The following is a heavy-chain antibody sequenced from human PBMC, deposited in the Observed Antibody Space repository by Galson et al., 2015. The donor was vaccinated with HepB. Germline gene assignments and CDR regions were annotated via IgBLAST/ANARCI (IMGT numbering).Heavy chain of an antibody. J-gene: IGHJ3*02. CDR1: GFSLSTSGVG. CDR3: AHRIPHGAFDT. CDR2: IYWDDDK. Sequence: PALVKPTQPLTLTCTFSGFSLSTSGVGVGWIRQPPGKALEWLALIYWDDDKRYSPSLKSRLTITKDTSKNQVVLTMTNMDPVDTATYYCAHRIPHGAFDTWGQGTMVTVSS. V-gene: IGHV2-5*02.